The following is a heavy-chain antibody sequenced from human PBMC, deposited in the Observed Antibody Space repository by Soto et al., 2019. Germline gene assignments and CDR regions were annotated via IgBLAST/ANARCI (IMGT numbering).Heavy chain of an antibody. J-gene: IGHJ4*02. CDR1: GFTFSSYA. CDR3: ANSSDITLIVVVITLLDY. V-gene: IGHV3-23*01. Sequence: PGGSLRLSCAASGFTFSSYAMSWVRQAPGKGLEWVSAISGSGGSTYYADSVKGRFTISRDNSKNTLYLQMNSLRAEDTAVYYCANSSDITLIVVVITLLDYWAQGTLVTVSS. CDR2: ISGSGGST. D-gene: IGHD3-22*01.